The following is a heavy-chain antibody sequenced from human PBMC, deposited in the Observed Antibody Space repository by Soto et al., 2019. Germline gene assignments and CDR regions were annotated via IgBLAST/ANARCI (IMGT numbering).Heavy chain of an antibody. CDR2: IYPGDSDT. V-gene: IGHV5-51*01. CDR3: ARLSCSGGSCSFWYYYYGMDV. D-gene: IGHD2-15*01. Sequence: PGESLKISCKGSVYSFTSYWIGWVRQMPGKGLEWLGLIYPGDSDTRYSPSFQCQVTISADKSISTAYVQWSSLKASDTAMYYCARLSCSGGSCSFWYYYYGMDVWGQGTTVTVSS. J-gene: IGHJ6*02. CDR1: VYSFTSYW.